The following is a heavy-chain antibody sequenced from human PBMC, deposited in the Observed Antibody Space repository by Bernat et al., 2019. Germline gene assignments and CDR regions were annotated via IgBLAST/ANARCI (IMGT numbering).Heavy chain of an antibody. Sequence: QVQLVESGGGVVQPGRSLRLSCVVSGFTFSSYSMHWVRQAPAKGLEWVAVISVDGNKKYYADSVKGRFTISRDNSKNIVTLQMNSLRDEDTAVYYCARDVAGNYFGLCDYWGQGTLVAVSS. V-gene: IGHV3-30-3*01. CDR2: ISVDGNKK. J-gene: IGHJ4*02. D-gene: IGHD3/OR15-3a*01. CDR1: GFTFSSYS. CDR3: ARDVAGNYFGLCDY.